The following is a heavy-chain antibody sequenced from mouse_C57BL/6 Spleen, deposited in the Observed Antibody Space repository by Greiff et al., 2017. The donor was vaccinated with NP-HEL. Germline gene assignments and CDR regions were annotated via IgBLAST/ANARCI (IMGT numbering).Heavy chain of an antibody. V-gene: IGHV1-9*01. J-gene: IGHJ3*01. CDR3: ARRGAQATAWFAY. CDR2: ILPGSGST. D-gene: IGHD3-2*02. CDR1: GYTFTGYW. Sequence: VQRVESGAELMKPGASVKLSCKATGYTFTGYWIEWVKQRPGHGLEWIGEILPGSGSTNYNEKFKGKATFTADTSSNTAYMQLSSLTTEDSAIYYCARRGAQATAWFAYWGQGTLVTVSA.